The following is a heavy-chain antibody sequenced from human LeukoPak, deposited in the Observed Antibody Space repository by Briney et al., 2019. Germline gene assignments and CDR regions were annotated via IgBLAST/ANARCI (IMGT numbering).Heavy chain of an antibody. CDR3: ARGGLYWFDP. Sequence: SETLSLTCTVSVDSISSGRHYWSWIRQPAGKGLEWIGRIHYSGNTKYNPSLNGRLSISVDTSKNQFSLNITPVTAADTAVYYCARGGLYWFDPWGQGTQVTVSS. CDR1: VDSISSGRHY. V-gene: IGHV4-61*02. CDR2: IHYSGNT. D-gene: IGHD3-10*01. J-gene: IGHJ5*02.